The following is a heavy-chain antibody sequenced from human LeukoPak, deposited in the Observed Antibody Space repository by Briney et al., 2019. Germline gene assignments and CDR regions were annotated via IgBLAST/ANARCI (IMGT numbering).Heavy chain of an antibody. J-gene: IGHJ4*02. V-gene: IGHV3-23*01. CDR1: GFTFSSYA. CDR3: AKTQGPSIAARHQTRTDY. CDR2: ISGSGGST. Sequence: PGGSLRLSCAASGFTFSSYAMSWVRQAPGKRLEWVSAISGSGGSTYYADSVKGRFTISRDNSKNTLYLQMNSLRAEDTAVYYCAKTQGPSIAARHQTRTDYWGQGTLVTVSS. D-gene: IGHD6-6*01.